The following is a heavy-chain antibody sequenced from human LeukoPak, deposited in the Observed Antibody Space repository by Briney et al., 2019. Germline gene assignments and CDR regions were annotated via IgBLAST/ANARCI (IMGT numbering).Heavy chain of an antibody. CDR3: ARSQGIGYFDY. Sequence: SETLSLTCTVSGGSISSYYWSWIRQPPGKGLEWIGYIYYGGSTNYNPSLKSRVTISVDTSKNQFPLKLSSVTAADTAVYYCARSQGIGYFDYWGQGTLVTVSS. CDR1: GGSISSYY. CDR2: IYYGGST. V-gene: IGHV4-59*01. D-gene: IGHD2-21*01. J-gene: IGHJ4*02.